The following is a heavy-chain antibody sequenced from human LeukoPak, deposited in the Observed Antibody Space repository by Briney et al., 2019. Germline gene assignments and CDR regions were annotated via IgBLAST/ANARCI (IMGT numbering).Heavy chain of an antibody. CDR3: ARAESGESELDY. Sequence: GGSLRLSCAASGFTFSSYWMSWVRQAPGKGLEWVANTKQDGSEKYYAASVKGRFTISKDNAKNSLYLQRNSMRAEDTAVYYCARAESGESELDYWGHGTLVTVSS. V-gene: IGHV3-7*01. CDR2: TKQDGSEK. J-gene: IGHJ4*01. D-gene: IGHD1-26*01. CDR1: GFTFSSYW.